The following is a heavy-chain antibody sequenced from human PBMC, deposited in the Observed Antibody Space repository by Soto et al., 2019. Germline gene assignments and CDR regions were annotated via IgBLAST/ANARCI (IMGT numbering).Heavy chain of an antibody. J-gene: IGHJ4*02. V-gene: IGHV2-5*02. D-gene: IGHD6-19*01. CDR1: GFSLSSSGVG. CDR3: VHDSSGWYGFDY. CDR2: IYWDDDK. Sequence: QITLKESGPTLVRPTQTLTLTCTFSGFSLSSSGVGVGWIRQPPGKALGWLALIYWDDDKRYSPSLRSRLSITKDTSKNQVVLTMTNMDPVDTGTYYCVHDSSGWYGFDYWGQGTLVTVSS.